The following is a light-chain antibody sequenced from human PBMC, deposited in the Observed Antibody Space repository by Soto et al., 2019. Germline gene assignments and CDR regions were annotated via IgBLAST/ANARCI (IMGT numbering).Light chain of an antibody. J-gene: IGKJ2*01. CDR3: QQYSNWPPYT. CDR2: GAS. V-gene: IGKV3-15*01. CDR1: QSVGSN. Sequence: EIVMTQSPATLSVSPGERATVSCRASQSVGSNLAWYQQKPGQAPRLLIYGASTRATGIPARFNGSGSGTEFTLTISSLQSEDFALYYCQQYSNWPPYTFGQGTNLDIK.